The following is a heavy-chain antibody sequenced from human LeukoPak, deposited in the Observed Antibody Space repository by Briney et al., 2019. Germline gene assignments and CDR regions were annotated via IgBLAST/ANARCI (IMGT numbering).Heavy chain of an antibody. CDR1: GYTFSAHH. V-gene: IGHV1-2*02. CDR3: SGRYGPGPV. J-gene: IGHJ4*02. D-gene: IGHD3-10*01. Sequence: ASLKVSCKASGYTFSAHHIHSVPQAPRQGLEWMGWIVPDGRDTKYAEKFQGRMTLTVDTSITTAYMELHSLTSDDTAVYYCSGRYGPGPVWGQGTLITASS. CDR2: IVPDGRDT.